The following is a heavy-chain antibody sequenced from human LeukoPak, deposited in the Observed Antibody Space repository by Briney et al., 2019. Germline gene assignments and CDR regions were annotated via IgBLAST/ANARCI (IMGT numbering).Heavy chain of an antibody. CDR3: ARGRCTNGVCYGLDY. Sequence: DPSETLSLTCTASGYTISSGYYWGWLREPRGEGLEWIGIIYHSGSTYYNPSLKSRVTISVDTSKNQFSLKLSSVTAADTAVYYCARGRCTNGVCYGLDYWGQGTLVTVSS. J-gene: IGHJ4*02. V-gene: IGHV4-38-2*02. D-gene: IGHD2-8*01. CDR2: IYHSGST. CDR1: GYTISSGYY.